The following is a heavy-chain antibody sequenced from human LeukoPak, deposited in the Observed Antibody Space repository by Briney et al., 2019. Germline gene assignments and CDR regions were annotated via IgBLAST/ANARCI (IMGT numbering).Heavy chain of an antibody. CDR1: GYTFTSYG. D-gene: IGHD6-13*01. Sequence: SVKVSCKASGYTFTSYGISWVRQAPGQGLEWMGGIIPIFGTANYAQKFQGRVTMTEDTSTDTAYMELSSLRSEDTAVYYCATDGDSSSWRNNWFDPWGQGTLVTVSS. V-gene: IGHV1-69*06. CDR2: IIPIFGTA. J-gene: IGHJ5*02. CDR3: ATDGDSSSWRNNWFDP.